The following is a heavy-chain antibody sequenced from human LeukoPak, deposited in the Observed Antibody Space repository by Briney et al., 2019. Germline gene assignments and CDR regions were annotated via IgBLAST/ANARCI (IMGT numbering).Heavy chain of an antibody. J-gene: IGHJ4*02. CDR2: ISCVGSNK. CDR3: ARAVNWGLSAVGVDY. CDR1: GLTLRRSL. Sequence: GGSLRLSCAASGLTLRRSLTQWVRQAPGKGPEWVAGISCVGSNKYHADSVKGRFPISRDNSKNTLDLQMNSLRAEDTAVYYCARAVNWGLSAVGVDYWGQGTLVTVSS. V-gene: IGHV3-30-3*01. D-gene: IGHD7-27*01.